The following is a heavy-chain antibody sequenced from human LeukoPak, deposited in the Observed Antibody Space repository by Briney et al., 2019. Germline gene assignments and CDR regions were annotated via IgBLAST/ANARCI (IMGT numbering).Heavy chain of an antibody. V-gene: IGHV3-48*02. CDR2: ISSSSSTI. CDR1: GFTFSSYS. J-gene: IGHJ6*02. D-gene: IGHD2-2*01. CDR3: ARESRDILVQYGMDV. Sequence: GGSLRLSCAASGFTFSSYSMNWVRQAPGKGLEWVSYISSSSSTIYYADSVKGRFTISRDNAKNSLYLQMNSLRDEDTAVYYCARESRDILVQYGMDVWGQGTTVTVS.